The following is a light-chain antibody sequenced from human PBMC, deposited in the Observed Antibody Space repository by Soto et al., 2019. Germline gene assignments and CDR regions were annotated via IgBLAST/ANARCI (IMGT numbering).Light chain of an antibody. Sequence: QLVLTQPPSVSGAPGQRVTISCTGTSNDVGNGYDSVSWYQHHPGKAPKLIIYEVVNRPSGVSNRFSGSKSGNTASLTISGLQAEDEADYYCSSYTTDISPYVFGTGTKLTVL. CDR2: EVV. V-gene: IGLV2-14*01. CDR3: SSYTTDISPYV. J-gene: IGLJ1*01. CDR1: SNDVGNGYDS.